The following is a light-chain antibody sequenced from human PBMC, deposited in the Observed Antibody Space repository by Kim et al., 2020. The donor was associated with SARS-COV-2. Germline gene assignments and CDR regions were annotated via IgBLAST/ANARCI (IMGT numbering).Light chain of an antibody. Sequence: PGERATPSCRASQTVSPSFLAWYQQKPGQAPRLLIYGASSRATGIPDRFSGSGSGTDFTLTIARLEPEDFAVYYCQLYGTSSRFTFGPGTKVDIK. CDR2: GAS. CDR1: QTVSPSF. V-gene: IGKV3-20*01. J-gene: IGKJ3*01. CDR3: QLYGTSSRFT.